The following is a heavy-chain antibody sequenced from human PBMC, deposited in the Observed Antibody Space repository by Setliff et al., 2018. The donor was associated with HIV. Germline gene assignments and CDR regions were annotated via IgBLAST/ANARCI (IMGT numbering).Heavy chain of an antibody. CDR3: AGGTGSYPKPFDP. Sequence: PGESLKISCSASGFSVTSNTMSWVRQAPGKGLQWVSLIYSGGGAYYANSVKGRFTISRDTSKNTLYLQMNSLRVEDTGVYYCAGGTGSYPKPFDPWGQGTLVTVSS. V-gene: IGHV3-66*01. J-gene: IGHJ5*02. CDR2: IYSGGGA. D-gene: IGHD3-10*01. CDR1: GFSVTSNT.